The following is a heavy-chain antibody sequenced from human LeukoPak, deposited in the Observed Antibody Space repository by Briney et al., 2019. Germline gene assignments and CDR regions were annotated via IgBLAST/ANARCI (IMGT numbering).Heavy chain of an antibody. Sequence: SETLSLTCTVSGGSISSYYWSWIRQPPGKGLEWIGYIYTSGSTNYNPSLKSRITISVDTSKNQFSLKLSSVTAADTAVYYCARRGAYPSGASGNSLAFDIWGQGTMVTVSS. J-gene: IGHJ3*02. D-gene: IGHD4-23*01. CDR3: ARRGAYPSGASGNSLAFDI. CDR2: IYTSGST. CDR1: GGSISSYY. V-gene: IGHV4-4*09.